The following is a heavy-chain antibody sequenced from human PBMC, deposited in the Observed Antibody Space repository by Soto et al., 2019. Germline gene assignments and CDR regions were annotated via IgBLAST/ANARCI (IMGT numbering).Heavy chain of an antibody. V-gene: IGHV1-8*01. J-gene: IGHJ5*02. CDR3: ARARRSIAASWFDP. CDR2: MNPNSGNT. Sequence: QVQLVQSGAEVKKPGASVKVSCKASGYTFTSYDINWVRQATGQGLEWMGWMNPNSGNTVYAQKFXGXVXXTRNTSISTAYMELSSLRSEDTAVYYCARARRSIAASWFDPWGQGTLVTVSS. CDR1: GYTFTSYD. D-gene: IGHD6-6*01.